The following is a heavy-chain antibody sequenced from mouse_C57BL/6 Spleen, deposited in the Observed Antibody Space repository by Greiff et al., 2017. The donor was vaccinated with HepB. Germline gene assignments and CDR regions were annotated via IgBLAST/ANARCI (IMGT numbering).Heavy chain of an antibody. J-gene: IGHJ4*01. Sequence: DVQLVESGGGLVKPGGSLKLSCAASGFTFSSYAMSWVRQTPEKRLEWVATISDGGSYTYYPDNVKGRFTISRDNAKNNLYLQMSHLKSEDTAMYYCARDGSSYNYYAMDYWGQGTSVTVSS. D-gene: IGHD1-1*01. CDR1: GFTFSSYA. V-gene: IGHV5-4*01. CDR3: ARDGSSYNYYAMDY. CDR2: ISDGGSYT.